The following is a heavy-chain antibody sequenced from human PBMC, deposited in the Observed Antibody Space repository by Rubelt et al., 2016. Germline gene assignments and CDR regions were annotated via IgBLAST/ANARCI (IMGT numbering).Heavy chain of an antibody. CDR3: ASSSGWGGVGYYGMDV. V-gene: IGHV3-30*14. CDR2: ISYDVSNK. J-gene: IGHJ6*02. D-gene: IGHD6-19*01. CDR1: GFTFSSYA. Sequence: QVQLVESGGGVVQPGRSLRLSCAASGFTFSSYALHWVRQAPRKGLEWVAVISYDVSNKYYADSVKGRFTISRDNSKNTLYLQMNSLRAEDTAVYYCASSSGWGGVGYYGMDVWGQGTTVTVSS.